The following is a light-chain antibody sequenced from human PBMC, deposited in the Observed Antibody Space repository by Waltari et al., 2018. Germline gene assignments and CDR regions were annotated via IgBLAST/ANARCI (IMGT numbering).Light chain of an antibody. V-gene: IGLV4-69*01. J-gene: IGLJ3*02. CDR3: QTGGHGTWV. CDR1: SGHSPTV. Sequence: QLVLTQSPSASASLGASVKLNCPLSSGHSPTVIPWPQHQQQKGPRYLMKINSDGSHSKGDEIPDRISGSSSGAERYLTISSLQSEDEADYYCQTGGHGTWVFGRGTKLTVL. CDR2: INSDGSH.